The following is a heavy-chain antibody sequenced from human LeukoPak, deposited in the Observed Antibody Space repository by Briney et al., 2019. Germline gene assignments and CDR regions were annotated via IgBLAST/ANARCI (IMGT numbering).Heavy chain of an antibody. CDR2: IYHSGST. Sequence: PSETLSLTCAVSGGSISSGGYSWSWIRQPPGKGLEWIGYIYHSGSTYYNPSLKSRVTILVDRSKNQFSLKLSSVTAADTAVYYCARGGAVVYGMGVWGQGTTVTVSS. V-gene: IGHV4-30-2*01. D-gene: IGHD2-15*01. J-gene: IGHJ6*02. CDR1: GGSISSGGYS. CDR3: ARGGAVVYGMGV.